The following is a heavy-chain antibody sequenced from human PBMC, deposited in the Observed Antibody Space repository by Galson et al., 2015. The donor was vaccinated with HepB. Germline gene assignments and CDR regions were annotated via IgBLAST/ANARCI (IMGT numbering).Heavy chain of an antibody. CDR3: ARDIPGIAVAGTGRKRLFDY. J-gene: IGHJ4*02. CDR1: GFTFSSYS. CDR2: ISSSSSYI. V-gene: IGHV3-21*01. Sequence: SLRLSCAASGFTFSSYSMNWVRQAPGKGLEWVSSISSSSSYIYYAASVKGRFTISRDNAKNSLYLQMNSLRAEDTAVYYCARDIPGIAVAGTGRKRLFDYWGQGTLVTVSS. D-gene: IGHD6-19*01.